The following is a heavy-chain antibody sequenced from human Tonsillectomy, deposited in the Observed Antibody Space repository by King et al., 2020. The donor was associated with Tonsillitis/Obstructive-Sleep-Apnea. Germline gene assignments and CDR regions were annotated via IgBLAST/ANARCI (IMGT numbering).Heavy chain of an antibody. D-gene: IGHD6-19*01. Sequence: VQLVESGGGLVQPGGSLKLSCAASGFTFSGSAMHWVRQASGKGLEWVGRIRSKANSYATAYAASVTGRFTISRDDSKNTAYLQMNSLKTEDTAVYYCTPQCEYSSGRSYYCYYYMDVWGKGTTVTVPS. CDR2: IRSKANSYAT. J-gene: IGHJ6*03. CDR3: TPQCEYSSGRSYYCYYYMDV. V-gene: IGHV3-73*02. CDR1: GFTFSGSA.